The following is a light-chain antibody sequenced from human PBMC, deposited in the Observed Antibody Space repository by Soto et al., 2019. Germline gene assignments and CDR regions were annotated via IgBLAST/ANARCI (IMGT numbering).Light chain of an antibody. CDR1: QSVSSN. CDR3: HQYNNWPPGT. V-gene: IGKV3-15*01. J-gene: IGKJ1*01. CDR2: GAS. Sequence: IGMIQSPPTRAVSPRERETRSCRASQSVSSNLAWYQQQPAQAPRLLIYGASTRATGIPARFSGSGSGTEFTLTISSLQSEDYAVYYCHQYNNWPPGTFGEGTKGDIK.